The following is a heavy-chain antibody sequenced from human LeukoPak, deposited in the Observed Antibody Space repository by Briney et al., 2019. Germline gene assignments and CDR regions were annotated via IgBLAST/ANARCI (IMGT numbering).Heavy chain of an antibody. CDR2: IYYSGST. CDR1: GGSISSGSYY. Sequence: SQTLSLTCTVSGGSISSGSYYWSWIRQPPGKGLEWIGYIYYSGSTNYNPSLKSRVTISVETSKNEFSLKLRSVTAADTAVYYCARVTGYRIEDYFDYWGQGTLVTVSS. D-gene: IGHD6-13*01. CDR3: ARVTGYRIEDYFDY. J-gene: IGHJ4*02. V-gene: IGHV4-61*01.